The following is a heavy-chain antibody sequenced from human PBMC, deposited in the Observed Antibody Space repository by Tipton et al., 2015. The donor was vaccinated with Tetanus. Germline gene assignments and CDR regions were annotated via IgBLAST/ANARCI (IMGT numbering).Heavy chain of an antibody. D-gene: IGHD5-12*01. Sequence: SLRLSCAASGFTFSSYAMSWVRQAPGKGLEWVSAISGSGGSTYYADSVKGRFTISRDNSKNTLYLQMNSLRVEDTAVYYCAKDRGYSGYDYRSWGQGTLVTVSS. V-gene: IGHV3-23*01. CDR3: AKDRGYSGYDYRS. J-gene: IGHJ4*02. CDR2: ISGSGGST. CDR1: GFTFSSYA.